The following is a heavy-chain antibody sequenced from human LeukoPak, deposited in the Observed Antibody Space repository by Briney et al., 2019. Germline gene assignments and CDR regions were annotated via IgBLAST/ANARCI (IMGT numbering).Heavy chain of an antibody. Sequence: GGSLRLACAASGFTFSSYAMSWVRQAPGKGLEWVSAISGSGGSTYYADSVKGRFTISRDNSKNTLYLQMNSLRAEDTAVYYCAKDEMYSGYDSHRYFQHWSQGTLVTVSS. D-gene: IGHD5-12*01. CDR1: GFTFSSYA. CDR3: AKDEMYSGYDSHRYFQH. V-gene: IGHV3-23*01. J-gene: IGHJ1*01. CDR2: ISGSGGST.